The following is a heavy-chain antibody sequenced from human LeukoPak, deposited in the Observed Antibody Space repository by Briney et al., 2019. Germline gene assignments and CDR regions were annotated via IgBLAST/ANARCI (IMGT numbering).Heavy chain of an antibody. J-gene: IGHJ5*02. V-gene: IGHV3-30-3*01. CDR3: AGDPGWLWWFDP. Sequence: GRSLRLSCAASGYTFSSYAMHWVRQAPGKGLEWVAVISYDGSNKYYADSVKGRFTISRDNSKNTLYLQMNSLRAEDTAVYYCAGDPGWLWWFDPWGQGTLVTVSS. D-gene: IGHD3-22*01. CDR1: GYTFSSYA. CDR2: ISYDGSNK.